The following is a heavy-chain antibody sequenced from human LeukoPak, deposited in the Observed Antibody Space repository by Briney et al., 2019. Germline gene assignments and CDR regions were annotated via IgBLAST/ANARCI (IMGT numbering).Heavy chain of an antibody. CDR3: ARGLRRNYGSGSLSN. V-gene: IGHV4-34*01. J-gene: IGHJ4*02. D-gene: IGHD3-10*01. Sequence: SETLSLTCTVSGGSISSYYWSWIRQPPGKGLEWIGEINHSGSTNYNPSLKSRVTISVDTSKNQFSLKLSSVTAADTAVYYCARGLRRNYGSGSLSNWGQGTLVTVSS. CDR2: INHSGST. CDR1: GGSISSYY.